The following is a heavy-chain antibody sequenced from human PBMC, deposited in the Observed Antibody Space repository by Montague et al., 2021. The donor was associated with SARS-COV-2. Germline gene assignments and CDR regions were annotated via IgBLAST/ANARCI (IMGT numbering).Heavy chain of an antibody. CDR2: ISYDGSNK. D-gene: IGHD2-2*01. Sequence: SLRLSCAASGFTFSSYGIHWVRQAPGKGREWVAVISYDGSNKHYADSVKGRFTISRDNSKNTLYLQMNSLRAEDTAVYYCAKDQGDCSSSRCFRGWTYYYYGMDVWGQGTTVTVSS. V-gene: IGHV3-30*18. J-gene: IGHJ6*02. CDR3: AKDQGDCSSSRCFRGWTYYYYGMDV. CDR1: GFTFSSYG.